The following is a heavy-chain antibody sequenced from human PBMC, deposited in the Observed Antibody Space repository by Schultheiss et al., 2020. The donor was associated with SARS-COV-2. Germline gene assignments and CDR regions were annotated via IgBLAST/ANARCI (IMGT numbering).Heavy chain of an antibody. CDR2: VSSSSGYI. Sequence: GGSLRLSCAASGFAFSDHYMTWIRQAPGKGLEWVSSVSSSSGYIYYADSVKGRFTISRDNAKNTLYLQMNSLRAEDTAVYYCAKGMDTAMVFDPWGQGTLVTGSS. V-gene: IGHV3-11*06. D-gene: IGHD5-18*01. J-gene: IGHJ5*02. CDR1: GFAFSDHY. CDR3: AKGMDTAMVFDP.